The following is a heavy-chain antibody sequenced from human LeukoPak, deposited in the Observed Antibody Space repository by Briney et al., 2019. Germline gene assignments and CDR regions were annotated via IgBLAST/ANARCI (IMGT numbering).Heavy chain of an antibody. D-gene: IGHD4-11*01. CDR1: GYTFTSYY. V-gene: IGHV1-46*01. J-gene: IGHJ4*02. CDR2: INPSGGST. Sequence: ASVKVSCKASGYTFTSYYMHWVRQAPGQGLEWMGIINPSGGSTSYAQKLQGRVTMTTDTSTSTAYMELRSLRSDDTAVYYCARDPGHDTSNYGGLDYWGQGTLVTVSS. CDR3: ARDPGHDTSNYGGLDY.